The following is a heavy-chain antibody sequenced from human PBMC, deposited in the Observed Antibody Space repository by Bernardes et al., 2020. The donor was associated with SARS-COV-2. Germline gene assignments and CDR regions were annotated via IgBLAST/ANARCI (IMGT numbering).Heavy chain of an antibody. CDR1: GYTFTNYD. D-gene: IGHD6-19*01. CDR3: ARGPIGVAGTRVFDWFDP. J-gene: IGHJ5*02. CDR2: MNLDSANT. Sequence: ASVKVSCKASGYTFTNYDINWVRQAAGQGLEWMGWMNLDSANTGYAQKFQGRITMTRNTSISTAYMELSSLRSEDTAVYYCARGPIGVAGTRVFDWFDPWGQGTLVTVSS. V-gene: IGHV1-8*01.